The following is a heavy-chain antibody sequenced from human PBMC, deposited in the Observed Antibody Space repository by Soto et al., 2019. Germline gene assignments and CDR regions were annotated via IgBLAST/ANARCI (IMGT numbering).Heavy chain of an antibody. CDR1: GFSLSDST. J-gene: IGHJ3*01. D-gene: IGHD3-9*01. V-gene: IGHV3-73*02. Sequence: EVQLVESGGGLVQPGGSLKVSCAASGFSLSDSTRHWVRQASGKGLEWVGRISSKTNNYATAYAASVQGRFTISKDDSKNTAYLQMNNLKTEDTAVYYCTTRGDIVTGHGVWGQGTMVTVSS. CDR3: TTRGDIVTGHGV. CDR2: ISSKTNNYAT.